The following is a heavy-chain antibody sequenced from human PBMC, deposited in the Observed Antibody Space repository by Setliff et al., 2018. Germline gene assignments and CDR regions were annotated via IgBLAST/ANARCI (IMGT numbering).Heavy chain of an antibody. CDR3: ARERGDIVSTTSYYYYMDV. Sequence: SVKVSCKTSGYTFTNFGINWVRQAPGQGLEWMGGIIPIFGTTDYAQKFQGRVTITTDESTSTAYMEMSSLRSEDTAVYYCARERGDIVSTTSYYYYMDVWGKGTTVTVSS. D-gene: IGHD5-12*01. J-gene: IGHJ6*03. CDR1: GYTFTNFG. CDR2: IIPIFGTT. V-gene: IGHV1-69*05.